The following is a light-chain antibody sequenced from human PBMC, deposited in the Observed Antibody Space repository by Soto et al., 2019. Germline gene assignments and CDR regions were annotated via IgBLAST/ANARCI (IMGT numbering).Light chain of an antibody. CDR2: DAY. V-gene: IGKV1-33*01. CDR1: EDINNY. CDR3: QQYDNLPRAT. J-gene: IGKJ3*01. Sequence: DIQMTQSPSSLSASVGDRVTITCQAPEDINNYLIWYQQKPGRAPKLLIYDAYNLETGVPSRFTGSGSGTDFFLTISNLQPEDAATYYCQQYDNLPRATFGPGTRVEIK.